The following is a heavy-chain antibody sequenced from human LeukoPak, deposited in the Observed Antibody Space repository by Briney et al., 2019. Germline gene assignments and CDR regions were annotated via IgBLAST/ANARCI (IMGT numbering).Heavy chain of an antibody. CDR3: ARWPLITRNRAAAGTVNWFDP. D-gene: IGHD6-13*01. J-gene: IGHJ5*02. V-gene: IGHV4-59*08. Sequence: PSETLSLTCTVSGGSISSYYWSWIRQPPGKGLEWIGHIYYSGSTNYNPSLKSRVTISVDTSKNQFSLKLSSVTAADTAVYYCARWPLITRNRAAAGTVNWFDPWGQGTLVTVSS. CDR1: GGSISSYY. CDR2: IYYSGST.